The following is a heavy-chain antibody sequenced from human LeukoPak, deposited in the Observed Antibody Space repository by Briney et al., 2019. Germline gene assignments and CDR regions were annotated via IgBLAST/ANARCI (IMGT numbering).Heavy chain of an antibody. J-gene: IGHJ6*02. CDR3: ARDYYDSSGYPSYYYYGMDV. Sequence: ASVKVSCKDSGYTFTGYYMHWVRQAPGQGLEWMGWINPNSGGTNYAQKFQGRVTMTRDTSISTAYMELSRLRSDDTAVYYCARDYYDSSGYPSYYYYGMDVWGQGTTVTVSS. D-gene: IGHD3-22*01. CDR1: GYTFTGYY. V-gene: IGHV1-2*02. CDR2: INPNSGGT.